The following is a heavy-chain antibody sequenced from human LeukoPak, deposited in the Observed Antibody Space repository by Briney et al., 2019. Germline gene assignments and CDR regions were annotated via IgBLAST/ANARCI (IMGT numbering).Heavy chain of an antibody. CDR1: GGSISSYY. D-gene: IGHD6-6*01. CDR2: IYYSGST. V-gene: IGHV4-59*01. CDR3: ARAYSSSPYYFDY. J-gene: IGHJ4*02. Sequence: SETLSLTCTVSGGSISSYYWSWIRQTPGKGLEWIGYIYYSGSTNFNPSLKSRVTISVDTSKNQFSLKLSSVTAADTAVYYCARAYSSSPYYFDYWGQGTLVTVSS.